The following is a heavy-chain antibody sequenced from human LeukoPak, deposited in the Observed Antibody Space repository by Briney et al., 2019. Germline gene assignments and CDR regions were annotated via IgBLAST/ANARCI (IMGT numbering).Heavy chain of an antibody. D-gene: IGHD3-3*01. CDR3: ARDSYDFWSGYYSDY. CDR1: GYTFTSYG. V-gene: IGHV1-18*01. CDR2: ISAYNGNT. Sequence: ASVKVSCKAFGYTFTSYGISWVRQAPGQGLEWMGWISAYNGNTNYAQKLQGRVTMTTDTSTSTAYMELRSLRSDDTAVYYCARDSYDFWSGYYSDYWGQGTLVTVSS. J-gene: IGHJ4*02.